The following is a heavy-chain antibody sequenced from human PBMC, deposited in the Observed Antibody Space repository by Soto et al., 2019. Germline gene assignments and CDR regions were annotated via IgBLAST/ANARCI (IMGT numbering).Heavy chain of an antibody. V-gene: IGHV3-23*01. Sequence: GGSLRLSCAASGFTFSSYAMSWVRQAPGKGLEWVSAISGSGGSTYYADSVKGRFTISRDNSKNTLYLQMNSLRAEDTAVYYCAKPHPTYYYDSSGYHFDAFDIWGQGTMVTVSS. CDR2: ISGSGGST. CDR1: GFTFSSYA. J-gene: IGHJ3*02. D-gene: IGHD3-22*01. CDR3: AKPHPTYYYDSSGYHFDAFDI.